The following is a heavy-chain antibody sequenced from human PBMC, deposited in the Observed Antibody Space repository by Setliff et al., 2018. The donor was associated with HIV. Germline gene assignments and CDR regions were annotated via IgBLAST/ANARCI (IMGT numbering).Heavy chain of an antibody. D-gene: IGHD6-13*01. V-gene: IGHV4-34*01. CDR3: ARASTGYSSIWYRNGLTYYNYMDV. CDR2: INHSGST. CDR1: GGSFSGYY. J-gene: IGHJ6*03. Sequence: SETLSLTCAVYGGSFSGYYWTWIRQPPGKGLEWIGEINHSGSTSYNPSLKSRVSMSVDTSKNQFSLRLSSVTAADTAVFYCARASTGYSSIWYRNGLTYYNYMDVWGRGTKVTVSS.